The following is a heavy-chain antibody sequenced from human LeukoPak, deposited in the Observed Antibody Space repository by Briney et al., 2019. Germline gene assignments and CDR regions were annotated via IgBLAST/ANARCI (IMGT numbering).Heavy chain of an antibody. CDR3: ARGFVYCGGDCYQSERAFDI. CDR1: GYTFTGYY. Sequence: GASVKVSCKASGYTFTGYYMHWVRQAPGQGLEWMGWINPNSGGTKYAQKFQGRVTMTTDTSIGTAYMELSGLRSDDMAVYYCARGFVYCGGDCYQSERAFDIWGQGTMVSVSS. D-gene: IGHD2-21*01. V-gene: IGHV1-2*02. J-gene: IGHJ3*02. CDR2: INPNSGGT.